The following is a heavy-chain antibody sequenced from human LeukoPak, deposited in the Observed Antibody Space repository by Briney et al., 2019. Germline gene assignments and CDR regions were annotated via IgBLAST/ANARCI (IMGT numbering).Heavy chain of an antibody. D-gene: IGHD4-17*01. CDR3: ARDLVTVTKGFDI. V-gene: IGHV4-4*07. J-gene: IGHJ3*02. CDR1: GGSISSYY. Sequence: SETLSLTCTVSGGSISSYYWSWIRQPAGKGLEWIGRIYTTGSTNYNPSLKSRVTMSVDTSKNQFSLKLRSVTAADTAVYYCARDLVTVTKGFDIWGQGTMVSVSS. CDR2: IYTTGST.